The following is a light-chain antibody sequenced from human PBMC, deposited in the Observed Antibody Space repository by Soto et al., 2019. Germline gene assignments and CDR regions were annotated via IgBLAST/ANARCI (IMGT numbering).Light chain of an antibody. Sequence: EIVMTQSPAALSVCTGERATLSCRASQSFSILLAWYQQKPGQAPRLLIYDASNRATGIPARFSGSGSGTDFTLTISSLEPEDFAVYYCQHYGDSARTFGPGTRLEIK. CDR2: DAS. CDR1: QSFSIL. V-gene: IGKV3D-15*01. J-gene: IGKJ5*01. CDR3: QHYGDSART.